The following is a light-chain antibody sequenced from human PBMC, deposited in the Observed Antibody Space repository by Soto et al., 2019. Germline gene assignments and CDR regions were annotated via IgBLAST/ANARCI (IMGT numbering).Light chain of an antibody. CDR3: AAWDDSVRGVV. J-gene: IGLJ2*01. Sequence: QSVLTQPPSASGTPGQRVTISCSGGSSNIGRDYVYWYQQLPGAAPTLLMYSHNIRPAGVPDRFSASTSGTSASLAISGLRPEDEGDYHCAAWDDSVRGVVFGGGTKLTVL. V-gene: IGLV1-47*02. CDR2: SHN. CDR1: SSNIGRDY.